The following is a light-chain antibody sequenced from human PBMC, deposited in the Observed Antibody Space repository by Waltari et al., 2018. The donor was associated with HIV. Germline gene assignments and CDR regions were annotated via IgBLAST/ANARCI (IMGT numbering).Light chain of an antibody. Sequence: QSALTQPASVSGSLGQSITISCTGASTNVGSYSLVSWYQNRPGQAPTLIIYDDSKRPLGISLRSSGSKSGNTASLTIFELQSEDEADYYCCSYGGDDTLVFGGGTKVT. CDR3: CSYGGDDTLV. CDR2: DDS. J-gene: IGLJ3*02. V-gene: IGLV2-23*01. CDR1: STNVGSYSL.